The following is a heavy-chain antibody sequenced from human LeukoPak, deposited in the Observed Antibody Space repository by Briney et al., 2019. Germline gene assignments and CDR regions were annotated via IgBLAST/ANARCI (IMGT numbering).Heavy chain of an antibody. Sequence: SETLSLTCAVSGGSISSRNWWSWVRQPPGKGLEWIGEIYHSGSTNYNPSLKSRVTISVDKSKNQFSLKLSSVTAADTAVYYCARDSRYCSGGSCYVYYYYGMDVWGKGTTVTVSS. V-gene: IGHV4-4*02. CDR2: IYHSGST. CDR3: ARDSRYCSGGSCYVYYYYGMDV. D-gene: IGHD2-15*01. CDR1: GGSISSRNW. J-gene: IGHJ6*04.